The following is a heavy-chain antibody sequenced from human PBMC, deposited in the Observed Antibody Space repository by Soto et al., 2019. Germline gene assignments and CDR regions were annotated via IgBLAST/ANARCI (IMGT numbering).Heavy chain of an antibody. CDR1: GASNTTYY. V-gene: IGHV4-59*01. CDR2: ISYSGST. J-gene: IGHJ5*02. CDR3: ARDWDSSGLFDP. Sequence: SETLSLTCSVSGASNTTYYWSWIRQPPGKGLEWIGSISYSGSTKYNPSLESRVMISLDTSKNQFSLRLTSVTAADTALYYCARDWDSSGLFDPWGQGALVTVPS. D-gene: IGHD3-10*01.